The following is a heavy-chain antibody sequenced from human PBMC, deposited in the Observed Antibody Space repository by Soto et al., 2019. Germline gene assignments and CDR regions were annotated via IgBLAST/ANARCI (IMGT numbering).Heavy chain of an antibody. V-gene: IGHV1-69*02. D-gene: IGHD3-9*01. CDR3: ARKLLTGPTPDYYYYYGMDV. CDR1: GGTFSSYT. J-gene: IGHJ6*02. CDR2: IIPILGIA. Sequence: SVKVSCKASGGTFSSYTISWVRQAPGQGLEWMGRIIPILGIANYAQKFQGRVTITADKSTSTAYMELSSLRSEDTAVYYCARKLLTGPTPDYYYYYGMDVWGQGTTVTVSS.